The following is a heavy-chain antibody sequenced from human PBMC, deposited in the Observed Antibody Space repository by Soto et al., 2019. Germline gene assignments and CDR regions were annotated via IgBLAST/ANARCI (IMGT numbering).Heavy chain of an antibody. CDR3: ARERYYYDSSGYYLDY. Sequence: PGGSLRLSCAASGFTFSSYAMHWVRQAPGKGLEWVAVISYDGSNKYYADSVKGRFTISRDNSKNTPYLQMNSLRAEDTAVYYCARERYYYDSSGYYLDYWGQGTLVTVSS. V-gene: IGHV3-30-3*01. CDR1: GFTFSSYA. D-gene: IGHD3-22*01. CDR2: ISYDGSNK. J-gene: IGHJ4*02.